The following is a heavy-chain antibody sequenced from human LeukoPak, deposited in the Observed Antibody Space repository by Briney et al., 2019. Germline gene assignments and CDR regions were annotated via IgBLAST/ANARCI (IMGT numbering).Heavy chain of an antibody. D-gene: IGHD1-1*01. Sequence: SEALSLTCAVYGGSFSGYYWSWIRQPPGKGLEWIGSLYYSGSTYYNPSLKSRVTISVDTSKNQFSLKLTSVTAADTAVYYCARNVPSPSHHFDIWGQGTMVTVSS. V-gene: IGHV4-34*01. J-gene: IGHJ3*02. CDR1: GGSFSGYY. CDR3: ARNVPSPSHHFDI. CDR2: LYYSGST.